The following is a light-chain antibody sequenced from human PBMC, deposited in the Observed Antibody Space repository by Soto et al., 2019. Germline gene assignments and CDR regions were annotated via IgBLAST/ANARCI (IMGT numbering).Light chain of an antibody. CDR2: EVT. CDR1: SGQIGGQNS. J-gene: IGLJ3*02. CDR3: ASNAPTWV. Sequence: QSALTQPASVSGSPGQTISISCLGTSGQIGGQNSVSWYQQFPTKAPKLLIYEVTKRPSGISSRFSGSKSANTASLTISGLQTDEEASYYCASNAPTWVFGGGTKLTV. V-gene: IGLV2-14*03.